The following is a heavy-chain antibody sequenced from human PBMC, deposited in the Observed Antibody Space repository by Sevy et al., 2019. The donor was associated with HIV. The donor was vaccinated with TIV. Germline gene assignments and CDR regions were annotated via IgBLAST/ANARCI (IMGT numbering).Heavy chain of an antibody. V-gene: IGHV4-30-2*01. Sequence: SETLSLTCAVSGGSITSTDFSCSWIRQAPGRGLEWIGFIHHAGSTYYNPSFQSRVTISVDRHRNEFSLKLSSVTAADTAVYYCARALRAGNLAFDIWGQGTMVTVSS. CDR1: GGSITSTDFS. CDR3: ARALRAGNLAFDI. J-gene: IGHJ3*02. D-gene: IGHD6-13*01. CDR2: IHHAGST.